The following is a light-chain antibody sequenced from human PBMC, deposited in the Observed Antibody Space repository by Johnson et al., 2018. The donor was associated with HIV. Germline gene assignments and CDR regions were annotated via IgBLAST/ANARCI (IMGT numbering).Light chain of an antibody. V-gene: IGLV1-51*01. Sequence: QSVLTQPPSVSAAPGQKVTISCSGSSSNIGNNYVSWYKQLPGTAPKLIIYDNTKRPSGIPDRFSGSKSGTSATLVITGLQTGDEADYYCGRWDSSLSALFGTGTKVTVL. J-gene: IGLJ1*01. CDR1: SSNIGNNY. CDR2: DNT. CDR3: GRWDSSLSAL.